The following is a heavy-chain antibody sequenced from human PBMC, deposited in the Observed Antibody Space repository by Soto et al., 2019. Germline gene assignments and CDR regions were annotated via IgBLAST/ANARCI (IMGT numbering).Heavy chain of an antibody. CDR2: ISAYNGNT. Sequence: QVQLVQSGAEVKKPGASVKVSCKASGYTFTSYVISSVRQAPGQGLVWMGWISAYNGNTNYAQKLQGRATMTTDTSPSTAYMELRSLRSHDTAVYYCARESSSSCHDYWGQGTLVTVSS. V-gene: IGHV1-18*01. J-gene: IGHJ4*02. CDR1: GYTFTSYV. D-gene: IGHD6-13*01. CDR3: ARESSSSCHDY.